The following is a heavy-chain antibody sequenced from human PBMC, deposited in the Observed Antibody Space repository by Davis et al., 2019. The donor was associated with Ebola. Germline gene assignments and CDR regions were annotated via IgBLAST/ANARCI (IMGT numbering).Heavy chain of an antibody. V-gene: IGHV3-7*01. D-gene: IGHD2-21*02. CDR1: GFTFSSYW. CDR3: AREKSRVVTAYWYFDL. CDR2: IKQDGSEK. Sequence: GESLKISCAASGFTFSSYWMSWVRQAPGKGLEWVANIKQDGSEKYYVDSVKGRFTISRDNAKNSLYLQMNSLRAEDTAVYYCAREKSRVVTAYWYFDLWGRGTLVTVSS. J-gene: IGHJ2*01.